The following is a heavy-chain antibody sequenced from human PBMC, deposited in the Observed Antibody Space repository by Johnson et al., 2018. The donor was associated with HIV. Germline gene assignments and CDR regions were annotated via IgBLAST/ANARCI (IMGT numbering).Heavy chain of an antibody. CDR1: GFTFSSYP. CDR3: ARVSSSVTTARYGAFDI. V-gene: IGHV3-30-3*01. Sequence: QVQLVESGGGLVKPGGSLRLSCAASGFTFSSYPMHWVRQAPGKGLQWVAVISYDGSNHYYADSVHGRFTISRDNSKNPLYLQINSLRAEDTAVYYCARVSSSVTTARYGAFDIWGQGTMVTVSS. CDR2: ISYDGSNH. D-gene: IGHD4-17*01. J-gene: IGHJ3*02.